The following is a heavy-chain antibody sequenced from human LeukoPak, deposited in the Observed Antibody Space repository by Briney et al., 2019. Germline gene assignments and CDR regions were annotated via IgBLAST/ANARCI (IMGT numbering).Heavy chain of an antibody. CDR2: ILYDGSNK. J-gene: IGHJ4*02. Sequence: GGSLRLSCAASGFTFSSYGMHWVRQAPGKGLEWVAFILYDGSNKYYADSVKGRFTISRDNSMNTLYLQMNSLRAEDTAVYYCAKDVRGIVATMAHGDYPSFDYWGQGTLVTVSS. D-gene: IGHD5-12*01. CDR3: AKDVRGIVATMAHGDYPSFDY. CDR1: GFTFSSYG. V-gene: IGHV3-30*02.